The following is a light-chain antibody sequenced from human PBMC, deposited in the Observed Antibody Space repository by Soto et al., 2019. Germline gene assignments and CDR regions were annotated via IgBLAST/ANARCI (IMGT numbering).Light chain of an antibody. CDR2: EGS. V-gene: IGLV2-23*01. J-gene: IGLJ1*01. CDR1: SSDVGNYNL. CDR3: CSYAGSSTYV. Sequence: QSALTQPASVSGSPGQSITISCTGTSSDVGNYNLVSWYQQHPGKAPKLMIYEGSKRPSGVSNRFSGSKSGNTASLTISILQAEDEADYCCCSYAGSSTYVFGTGTKVTVL.